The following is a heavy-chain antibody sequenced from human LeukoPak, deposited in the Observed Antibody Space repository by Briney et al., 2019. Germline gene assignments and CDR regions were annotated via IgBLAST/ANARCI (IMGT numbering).Heavy chain of an antibody. CDR1: GXSISSGDYY. D-gene: IGHD2-15*01. Sequence: SETLSLTCTVSGXSISSGDYYWSWIRQPPGKGLEWIGYIYYSGSTYYNPSLKSRLTISVDTSKNQFSLKLSSVTAADTAIYYCARLYCSGGSCYSDYWGQGTLVTVSS. J-gene: IGHJ4*02. CDR2: IYYSGST. V-gene: IGHV4-30-4*01. CDR3: ARLYCSGGSCYSDY.